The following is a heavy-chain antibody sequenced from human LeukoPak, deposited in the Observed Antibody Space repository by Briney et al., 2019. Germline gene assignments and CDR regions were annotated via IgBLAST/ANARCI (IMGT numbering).Heavy chain of an antibody. J-gene: IGHJ4*02. D-gene: IGHD6-19*01. Sequence: ASVKVSCKASGYTFTSYDINWVRQATGQGLEWMGWMNPNSGNTGSAQKFQGRVTMTRNTSISTAYMELSSLRSEDTAVYYCARGPYSSGWYSDYWGQGTLVTVSS. CDR3: ARGPYSSGWYSDY. CDR2: MNPNSGNT. V-gene: IGHV1-8*01. CDR1: GYTFTSYD.